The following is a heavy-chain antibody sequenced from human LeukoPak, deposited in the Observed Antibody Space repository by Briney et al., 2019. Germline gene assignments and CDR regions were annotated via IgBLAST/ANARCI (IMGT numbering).Heavy chain of an antibody. Sequence: KPSETLSLTCTVSGGSISSYYWSWIRQPPGKGLEWIGCIYYSGTTNYNPSLKSRVTISVDTSKNQFSLKLSSVTAADTAVYYCARGVYIAAAQYAYWGLGTLVTVSS. CDR1: GGSISSYY. V-gene: IGHV4-59*01. D-gene: IGHD6-13*01. CDR2: IYYSGTT. J-gene: IGHJ4*02. CDR3: ARGVYIAAAQYAY.